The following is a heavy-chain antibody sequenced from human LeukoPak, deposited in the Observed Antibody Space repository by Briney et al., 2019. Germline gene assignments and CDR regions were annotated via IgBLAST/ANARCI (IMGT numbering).Heavy chain of an antibody. J-gene: IGHJ3*02. CDR1: GGSISGYY. CDR3: ARHDI. CDR2: IYSSGST. V-gene: IGHV4-59*01. Sequence: SETLSLTCSVSGGSISGYYWNWIRRPPGKGLEWLGYIYSSGSTTYNPSLKSRVTISVDTSKNQFTLKLTSVTAADTAVYYCARHDIWGPGTMVTVSS.